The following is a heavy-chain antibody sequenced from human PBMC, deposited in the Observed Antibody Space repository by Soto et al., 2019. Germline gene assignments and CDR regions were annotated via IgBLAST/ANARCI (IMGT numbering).Heavy chain of an antibody. Sequence: QVKLVESGGGVVQPGRSLRLSCAASGFTFRSHGMHWVRQAPGKGLEWVAVIWYDGSNTYYADSVKGRFTISRDNSKNTLSLQMNSLRAEDTAVYYCARECYGGESPFDYWGQGTLVTVSS. D-gene: IGHD2-21*01. V-gene: IGHV3-33*01. CDR1: GFTFRSHG. CDR2: IWYDGSNT. CDR3: ARECYGGESPFDY. J-gene: IGHJ4*02.